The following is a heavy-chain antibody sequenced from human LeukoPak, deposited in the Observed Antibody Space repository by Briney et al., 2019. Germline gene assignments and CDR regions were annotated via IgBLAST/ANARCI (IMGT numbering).Heavy chain of an antibody. D-gene: IGHD3-22*01. CDR2: IRSKAYGGTT. Sequence: LAGRSLRLSCTASGFTFGDYAMSWFRQAPGKGLEWVGFIRSKAYGGTTEYAASVKGRFTISRDDSKSIAYLQMNSLKTEDTAVYYCTRELIVVVHDAFDIWGQGTMVTVSS. J-gene: IGHJ3*02. V-gene: IGHV3-49*03. CDR1: GFTFGDYA. CDR3: TRELIVVVHDAFDI.